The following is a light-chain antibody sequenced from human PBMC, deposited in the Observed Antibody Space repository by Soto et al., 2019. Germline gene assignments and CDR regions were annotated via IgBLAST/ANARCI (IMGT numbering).Light chain of an antibody. J-gene: IGKJ5*01. CDR1: QSFSSY. CDR3: QQRSNWPPVIT. CDR2: DAS. V-gene: IGKV3-11*01. Sequence: EIVLTQSPATLSLSQGERATLSCRASQSFSSYLAWYQQKPGQAPRLLIYDASKRAAGIPARFSGRGSGTDFTLTISSLEPEYFAVYYCQQRSNWPPVITFGQGTRLEIK.